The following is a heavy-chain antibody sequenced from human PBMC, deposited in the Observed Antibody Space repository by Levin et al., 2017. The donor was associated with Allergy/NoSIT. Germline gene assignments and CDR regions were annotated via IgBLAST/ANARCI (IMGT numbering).Heavy chain of an antibody. CDR1: GGTFSSFG. CDR3: ATEDYDNYYMDV. V-gene: IGHV1-69*04. CDR2: IIPIVGIP. J-gene: IGHJ6*03. Sequence: SVKVSCKASGGTFSSFGITWVRQAPGQGLEWMGTIIPIVGIPNYAQKFQGRVTIIADKSTSTAYMELSSLRSDDTAVYYCATEDYDNYYMDVWGEGTTVTVSS.